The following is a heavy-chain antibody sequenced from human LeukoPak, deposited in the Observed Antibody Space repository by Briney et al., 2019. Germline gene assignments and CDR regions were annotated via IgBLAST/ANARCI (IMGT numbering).Heavy chain of an antibody. CDR2: IKENGNDK. V-gene: IGHV3-7*03. CDR3: AKGPQLYSGYHPDY. D-gene: IGHD3-22*01. CDR1: GFTFSTYW. J-gene: IGHJ4*02. Sequence: GGSLRLSCAASGFTFSTYWMNWVRQAPGKGLEWVANIKENGNDKYYVDSVKGRFTISRDHSKNTVHLQLNNLRAEDTAMYYCAKGPQLYSGYHPDYWGQGTLVTVSS.